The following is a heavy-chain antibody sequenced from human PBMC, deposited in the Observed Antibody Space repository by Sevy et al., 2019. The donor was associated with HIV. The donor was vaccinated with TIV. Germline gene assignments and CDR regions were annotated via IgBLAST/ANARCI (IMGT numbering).Heavy chain of an antibody. CDR2: INPNSGGT. Sequence: ASVKVSCKASGYTFTGYYIHWVRQAPGQGLEWMGRINPNSGGTNYAQKFQGRVTMTRDTSISTAYMELSRLRSDDTAVYYCARDYASNDFDYWGQGTLVTVSS. V-gene: IGHV1-2*06. CDR1: GYTFTGYY. CDR3: ARDYASNDFDY. J-gene: IGHJ4*02. D-gene: IGHD2-8*01.